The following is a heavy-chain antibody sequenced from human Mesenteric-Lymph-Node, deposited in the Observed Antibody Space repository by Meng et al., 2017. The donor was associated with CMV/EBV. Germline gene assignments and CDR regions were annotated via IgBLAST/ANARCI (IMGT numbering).Heavy chain of an antibody. CDR3: ARARNVLRFLEWPSPPDY. Sequence: GESLKISCAASGFTFSSYWMHWVRQAPGKGLVWVSRINSDGSSTSYADSVKGRFTISRDNAKNTLYLQMNSLRAEDTAVYYCARARNVLRFLEWPSPPDYWGQGTLVTVSS. J-gene: IGHJ4*02. CDR2: INSDGSST. V-gene: IGHV3-74*01. CDR1: GFTFSSYW. D-gene: IGHD3-3*01.